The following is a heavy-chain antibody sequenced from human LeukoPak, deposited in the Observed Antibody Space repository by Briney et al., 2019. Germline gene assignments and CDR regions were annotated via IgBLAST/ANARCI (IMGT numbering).Heavy chain of an antibody. J-gene: IGHJ4*02. Sequence: PSETLSLTCTVSGGSISSGSYYWSWIRQPAGKGLEWIGRIYTSGSTNYNPSLKSRVTISVDTSKNQFSLKLSSVTAADTAVYYCARNSYGRLFDYWGQGTLVTVSS. D-gene: IGHD5-18*01. V-gene: IGHV4-61*02. CDR2: IYTSGST. CDR1: GGSISSGSYY. CDR3: ARNSYGRLFDY.